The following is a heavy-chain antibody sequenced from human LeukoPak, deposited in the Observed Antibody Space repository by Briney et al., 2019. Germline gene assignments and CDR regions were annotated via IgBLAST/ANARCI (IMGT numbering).Heavy chain of an antibody. Sequence: GGSLRLSCAASGFSFRRFGLHGVRQAPFKGRDGVALISYDGNRKNYADSVKGRFTISRETSKNTVYLQMHSLRAEDTAVYSCEKWSGDYQSYSLEYWGKGTAVTVSS. CDR2: ISYDGNRK. CDR3: EKWSGDYQSYSLEY. J-gene: IGHJ4*02. V-gene: IGHV3-30*02. CDR1: GFSFRRFG. D-gene: IGHD4-17*01.